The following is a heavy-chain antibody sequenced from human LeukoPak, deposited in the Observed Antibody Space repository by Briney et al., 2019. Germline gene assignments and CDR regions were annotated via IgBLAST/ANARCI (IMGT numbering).Heavy chain of an antibody. V-gene: IGHV1-2*02. CDR3: ARGSSSWPKYYFDY. D-gene: IGHD6-13*01. CDR2: INPNSGGT. J-gene: IGHJ4*02. CDR1: GYTFTGYY. Sequence: ASVKVSCKASGYTFTGYYLHWVRPAPGQGLEWVGWINPNSGGTNYAQKFQGRVTMTRDTSISTAYMELSRLRSDDTAVYYCARGSSSWPKYYFDYCVQGTLVTDSS.